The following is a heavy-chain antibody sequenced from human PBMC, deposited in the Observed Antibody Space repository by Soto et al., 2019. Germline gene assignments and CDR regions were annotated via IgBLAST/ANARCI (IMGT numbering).Heavy chain of an antibody. J-gene: IGHJ6*02. CDR2: INPSGGST. CDR3: ATAMGMVYYYGMDV. CDR1: GYTFTSYY. D-gene: IGHD7-27*01. V-gene: IGHV1-46*01. Sequence: ASWKSSCKASGYTFTSYYMHWVRQSPGQGLEWMGIINPSGGSTSYAQKFQGRVTMTRDTSTSTVYMELSSLRSEDTAVYYCATAMGMVYYYGMDVWGQGTTVTVS.